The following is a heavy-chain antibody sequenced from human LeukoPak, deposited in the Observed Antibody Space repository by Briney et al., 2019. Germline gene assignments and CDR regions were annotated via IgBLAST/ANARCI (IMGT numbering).Heavy chain of an antibody. D-gene: IGHD3-10*02. CDR1: GYNFNNHW. Sequence: HGESLKISCKASGYNFNNHWIGWVRQMPGRGLEWMGIVYPGDSDIRYSQSFQGQVTISADNSLNTAYLQWSSLRASDSAMYYCARRGMGIKMFTLDTWGQGTVVTVSS. V-gene: IGHV5-51*01. CDR2: VYPGDSDI. J-gene: IGHJ3*02. CDR3: ARRGMGIKMFTLDT.